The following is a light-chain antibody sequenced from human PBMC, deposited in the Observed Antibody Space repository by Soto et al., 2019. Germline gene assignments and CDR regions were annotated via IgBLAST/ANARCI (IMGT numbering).Light chain of an antibody. CDR1: QSLLHSDGKTS. Sequence: DIVMTQTPLSLSVTPGQPASISCKSSQSLLHSDGKTSLYWYLQKAGQPTQLLIYEVSNRLSGVADRFSGSGSGTDFTLKISRVEAEDVGVYYCMQSIQLPPTFGQGTKVEIK. CDR2: EVS. V-gene: IGKV2D-29*01. CDR3: MQSIQLPPT. J-gene: IGKJ1*01.